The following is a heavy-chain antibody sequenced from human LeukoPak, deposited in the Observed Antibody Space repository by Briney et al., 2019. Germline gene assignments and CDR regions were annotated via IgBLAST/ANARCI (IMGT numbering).Heavy chain of an antibody. Sequence: PSETLSLTCAVYGGFFSGYYWSWIREPPGKGVEWVGEINHSGSNKYNTCLKRRVTISVETSKNQFSQKRSSVTAPDTAVYYCARRPSIVGATPTPSYYMDVWGKGTTVTVSS. CDR3: ARRPSIVGATPTPSYYMDV. CDR2: INHSGSN. CDR1: GGFFSGYY. J-gene: IGHJ6*03. V-gene: IGHV4-34*01. D-gene: IGHD1-26*01.